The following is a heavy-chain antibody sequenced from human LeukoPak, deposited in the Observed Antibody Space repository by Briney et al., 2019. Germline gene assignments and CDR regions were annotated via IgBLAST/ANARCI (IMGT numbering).Heavy chain of an antibody. CDR2: IDWNGGST. CDR1: GFTLSSYA. D-gene: IGHD2-2*03. V-gene: IGHV3-20*04. CDR3: ARDRYLDIDY. Sequence: GGSLRLSCAASGFTLSSYAMSWVRQAPGKGLEWVSGIDWNGGSTGYADSVKGRFTISRDNAKNSLYLQMNSLRAEDTALYYCARDRYLDIDYWGQGTLVTVSS. J-gene: IGHJ4*02.